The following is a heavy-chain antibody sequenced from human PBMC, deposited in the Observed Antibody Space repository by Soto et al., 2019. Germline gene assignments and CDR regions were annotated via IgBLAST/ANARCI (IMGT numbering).Heavy chain of an antibody. CDR2: ISSSSSTI. Sequence: GGSLRLSCAASGVTFSSYSMNWVRQAPGKGLEWVSYISSSSSTIYYADSVKGRFTISRDNAKNSLYLQMNSLRDEDTAVYYCARDGRYYYDSSGYVGFDSWGQGTLVTVSS. V-gene: IGHV3-48*02. CDR1: GVTFSSYS. D-gene: IGHD3-22*01. J-gene: IGHJ4*02. CDR3: ARDGRYYYDSSGYVGFDS.